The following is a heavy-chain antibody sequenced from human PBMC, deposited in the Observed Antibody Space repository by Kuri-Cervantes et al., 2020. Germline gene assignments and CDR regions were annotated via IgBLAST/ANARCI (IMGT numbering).Heavy chain of an antibody. D-gene: IGHD6-6*01. Sequence: GSLRLSCAVYGGSFSGYYWSWIRQPPGKGLEWIGEINHSGSTNYNPSLKSRVTISVDTSKNQFSLKLSSVTAADTAVYYCARSKGIAARRTRGDAFDIWGQGTMVTVSS. V-gene: IGHV4-34*01. CDR1: GGSFSGYY. J-gene: IGHJ3*02. CDR2: INHSGST. CDR3: ARSKGIAARRTRGDAFDI.